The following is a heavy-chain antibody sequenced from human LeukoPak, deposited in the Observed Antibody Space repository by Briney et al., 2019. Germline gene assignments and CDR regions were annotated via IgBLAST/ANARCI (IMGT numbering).Heavy chain of an antibody. Sequence: SETLSLTCTVSGGSISSSSYYWGWIRQPPGKGLEWIGNIYYSGSTYYNPSLKSRVTISVDTSKNQFSLKLSSVTAADTAVHYCADYHYDSGGYRFDYWGQGTLVTVSS. V-gene: IGHV4-39*01. CDR3: ADYHYDSGGYRFDY. CDR2: IYYSGST. CDR1: GGSISSSSYY. D-gene: IGHD3-22*01. J-gene: IGHJ4*02.